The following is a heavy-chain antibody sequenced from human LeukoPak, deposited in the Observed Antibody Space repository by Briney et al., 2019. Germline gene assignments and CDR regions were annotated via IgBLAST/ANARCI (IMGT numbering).Heavy chain of an antibody. D-gene: IGHD3-9*01. CDR3: AKGSGYDD. Sequence: GWSLRLSCAPSGFTFSSYGMHWVRQAPGKGLAGVAVISYDGSNKYYADSVKGRFTISRDNSKSTLYLQMNSRRAEDTAVYCWAKGSGYDDWGRGTLVTVSS. CDR2: ISYDGSNK. CDR1: GFTFSSYG. J-gene: IGHJ4*02. V-gene: IGHV3-30*18.